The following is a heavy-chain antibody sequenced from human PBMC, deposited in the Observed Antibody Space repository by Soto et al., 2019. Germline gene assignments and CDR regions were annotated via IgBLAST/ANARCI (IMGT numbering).Heavy chain of an antibody. Sequence: QVQLQQWGAGLLKPSETLSLTCAVYGGSISGHYWNWIRQPPGKGLEWIGEINHSGRTNYNPSLKSRVTISVDTSKHQFSLNLGSVTAADTAVYYCARGNIAAALVYWGQGTLVTVSS. CDR2: INHSGRT. CDR1: GGSISGHY. V-gene: IGHV4-34*01. D-gene: IGHD6-13*01. CDR3: ARGNIAAALVY. J-gene: IGHJ4*02.